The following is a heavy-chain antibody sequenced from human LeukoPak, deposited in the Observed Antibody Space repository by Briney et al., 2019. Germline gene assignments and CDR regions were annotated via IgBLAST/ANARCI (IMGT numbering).Heavy chain of an antibody. Sequence: TSETLSLTCTVSGGSISSYYWSWIRQPAGKGLEWIGRIYTSVNTNYNPSLKSRVTMSVDTSKNQFSLKLSSVTAADTAVYYCARAPEVGGGGPFDYWGQGILVTVSS. D-gene: IGHD1-26*01. CDR2: IYTSVNT. J-gene: IGHJ4*02. CDR3: ARAPEVGGGGPFDY. CDR1: GGSISSYY. V-gene: IGHV4-4*07.